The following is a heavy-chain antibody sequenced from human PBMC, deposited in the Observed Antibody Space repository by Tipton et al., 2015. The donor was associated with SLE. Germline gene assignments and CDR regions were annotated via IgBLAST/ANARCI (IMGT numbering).Heavy chain of an antibody. D-gene: IGHD3-3*01. CDR3: VREHHPRITVFGADC. CDR2: MSQTGIT. V-gene: IGHV4-38-2*02. CDR1: GYSITSGYY. Sequence: TLSLTCTVSGYSITSGYYWGWIRQPPGKGLEWIGSMSQTGITYYNPTLMSRVTISGGTSKNQFFLNLDSVTAADTAVYYCVREHHPRITVFGADCWGQGTLVTVPS. J-gene: IGHJ4*02.